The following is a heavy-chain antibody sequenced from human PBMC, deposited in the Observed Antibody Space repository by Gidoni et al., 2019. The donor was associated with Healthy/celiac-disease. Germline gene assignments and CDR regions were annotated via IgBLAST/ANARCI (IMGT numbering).Heavy chain of an antibody. D-gene: IGHD6-13*01. Sequence: QVQLVQSGAEVKKPGASVKVSCKVSGYTLTELSMHWVRQAPGKGLEWMGGFDPEDGKTIYAQNFQDRVTMTEDTSTDIAYMELSSLRSEDTAVYYCTSKAAYSGGYFDYWGQGTLVTVSS. CDR1: GYTLTELS. CDR2: FDPEDGKT. V-gene: IGHV1-24*01. J-gene: IGHJ4*02. CDR3: TSKAAYSGGYFDY.